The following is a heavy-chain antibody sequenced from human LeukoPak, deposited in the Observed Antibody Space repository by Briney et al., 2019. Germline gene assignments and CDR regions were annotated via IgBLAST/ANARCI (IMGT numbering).Heavy chain of an antibody. Sequence: GGSLRLSCAASRNYWMHWVRQAPGKGLVWVSHINSDGSWTSYADSVKGRFTISKDNAKNTVYLQMNNLRAEDTAVYYCVSFYEAYWGRGTLVTVSS. CDR3: VSFYEAY. CDR1: RNYW. CDR2: INSDGSWT. D-gene: IGHD2/OR15-2a*01. V-gene: IGHV3-74*01. J-gene: IGHJ4*02.